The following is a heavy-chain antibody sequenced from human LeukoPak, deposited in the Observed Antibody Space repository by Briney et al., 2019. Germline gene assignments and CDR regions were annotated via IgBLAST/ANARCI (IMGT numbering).Heavy chain of an antibody. Sequence: SETLSLTCTVSGASISSSSFYWGWIRQPPGKGLEWIGSIYYSGSTSYNPSLESRVTSSVDTSKNQFSLQLTSVTAADTAVYYCAITGRHSSVDYWGQGTLVTVSS. CDR1: GASISSSSFY. D-gene: IGHD3-10*01. CDR2: IYYSGST. V-gene: IGHV4-39*01. CDR3: AITGRHSSVDY. J-gene: IGHJ4*02.